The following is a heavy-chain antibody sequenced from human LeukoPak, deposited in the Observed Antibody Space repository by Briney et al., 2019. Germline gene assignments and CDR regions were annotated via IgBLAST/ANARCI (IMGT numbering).Heavy chain of an antibody. D-gene: IGHD5-18*01. CDR3: ARDAVSWEYSYSY. Sequence: QPGGSLRLSCGASGFTFSSYNVNWVRQAPGKGLEWVSYISSSSGILYYADSVKGRFTISRDNAKNALYLQMNSLRAEDTAVYYCARDAVSWEYSYSYWGQGTLVTVSS. CDR2: ISSSSGIL. CDR1: GFTFSSYN. J-gene: IGHJ4*02. V-gene: IGHV3-48*01.